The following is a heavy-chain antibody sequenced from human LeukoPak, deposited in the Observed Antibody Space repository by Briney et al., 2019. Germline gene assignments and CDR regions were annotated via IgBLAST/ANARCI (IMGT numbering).Heavy chain of an antibody. D-gene: IGHD3-10*01. J-gene: IGHJ6*03. CDR3: ARGGPGSPLGHYYYYMDV. CDR1: GYTFTGYY. V-gene: IGHV1-2*02. Sequence: GASVKVSCKASGYTFTGYYMHWVRQAPGQGLEWMGWINPNSGGTNYAQKFQGRVTMTRDTSISTAYMELSRLRSDDTAVYYCARGGPGSPLGHYYYYMDVWGKGTTVTVSS. CDR2: INPNSGGT.